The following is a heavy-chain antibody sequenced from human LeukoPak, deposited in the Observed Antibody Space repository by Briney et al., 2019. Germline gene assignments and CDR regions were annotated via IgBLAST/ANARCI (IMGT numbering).Heavy chain of an antibody. CDR3: AKDVGGDWGDLLYFDH. V-gene: IGHV3-23*01. J-gene: IGHJ4*02. CDR2: ISGSGGNT. D-gene: IGHD1-26*01. Sequence: GGSLRLSCAASGFTFSNYAMSWVRLAPGKGLEWVSTISGSGGNTYYADSVKGRFTISRANSKNTLYLQMNSLRAEDTAIYYCAKDVGGDWGDLLYFDHWGQGTLVTVSS. CDR1: GFTFSNYA.